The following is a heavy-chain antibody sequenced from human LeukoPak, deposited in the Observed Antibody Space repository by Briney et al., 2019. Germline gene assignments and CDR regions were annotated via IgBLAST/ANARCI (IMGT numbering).Heavy chain of an antibody. CDR2: IRYDGGNK. J-gene: IGHJ6*02. V-gene: IGHV3-30*02. CDR1: GFTFSSYG. CDR3: EKDLIASSGWSGEYYYGVDV. Sequence: GGSLRLSCAASGFTFSSYGMHWVRQAPGKGLEWVAFIRYDGGNKYYADSVKGRFTISRDNSKNTLYLQMNSLRAEETAVYYCEKDLIASSGWSGEYYYGVDVWGQGTTVTVSS. D-gene: IGHD6-19*01.